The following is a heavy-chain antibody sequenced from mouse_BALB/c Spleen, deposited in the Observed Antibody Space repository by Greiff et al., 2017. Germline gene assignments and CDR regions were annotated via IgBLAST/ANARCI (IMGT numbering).Heavy chain of an antibody. CDR3: ARGYGSSYGAMDY. D-gene: IGHD1-1*01. CDR1: GYAFSSSW. Sequence: VQLQQSGPELVKPGASVKISCKASGYAFSSSWMNWVKQRPGQGLEWIGRIYPGDGDTNYNGKFKGKATLTADKSSSTAYMQLSSLTSVDSAVYFCARGYGSSYGAMDYWGQGTSVTVSS. CDR2: IYPGDGDT. J-gene: IGHJ4*01. V-gene: IGHV1-82*01.